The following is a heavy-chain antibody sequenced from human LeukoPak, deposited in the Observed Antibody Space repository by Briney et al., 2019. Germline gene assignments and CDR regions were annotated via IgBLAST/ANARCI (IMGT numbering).Heavy chain of an antibody. CDR1: GYTLTEFS. CDR3: ARPTYDSSDYEYFQH. J-gene: IGHJ1*01. CDR2: FDPEDGET. Sequence: ASVKVSCKVSGYTLTEFSMHWVRQAPGKGLEWMGGFDPEDGETIYAQELQGRVTMTKDTSTDTAYMELSRLRSDDTAVYYCARPTYDSSDYEYFQHWGQGTLVTVSS. V-gene: IGHV1-24*01. D-gene: IGHD3-22*01.